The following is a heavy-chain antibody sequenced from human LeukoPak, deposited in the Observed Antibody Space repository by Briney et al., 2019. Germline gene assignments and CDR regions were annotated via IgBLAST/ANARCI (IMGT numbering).Heavy chain of an antibody. V-gene: IGHV3-11*01. CDR1: GFTFSDYY. D-gene: IGHD1-26*01. J-gene: IGHJ4*02. CDR2: ISSSGTTI. Sequence: PGGSLRLSCAASGFTFSDYYMSWLRQAPGKGVEWVSYISSSGTTIYYADSVKGRFTISRDNAKNSLYLQMNSLRAEDTAVYYCARRRDSGSLQHFDYWGQGTLVTVSS. CDR3: ARRRDSGSLQHFDY.